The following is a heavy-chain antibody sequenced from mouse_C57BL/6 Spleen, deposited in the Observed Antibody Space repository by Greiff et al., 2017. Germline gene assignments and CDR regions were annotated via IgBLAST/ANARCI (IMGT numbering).Heavy chain of an antibody. D-gene: IGHD3-1*01. Sequence: VQVVESGAELAKPGASVKLSCKASGYTFTSYWMHWVKQRPGQGLEWIGYINPSSGYPKYNQKFKDKATLTADKSSSTAYMQLSSLTYEDSAVYYCARGATGFAYWGQGTLVTVSA. V-gene: IGHV1-7*01. J-gene: IGHJ3*01. CDR2: INPSSGYP. CDR1: GYTFTSYW. CDR3: ARGATGFAY.